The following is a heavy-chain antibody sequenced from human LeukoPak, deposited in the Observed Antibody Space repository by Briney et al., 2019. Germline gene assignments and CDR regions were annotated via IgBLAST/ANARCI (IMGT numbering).Heavy chain of an antibody. V-gene: IGHV3-48*01. CDR1: EFTFSSYS. D-gene: IGHD3-22*01. CDR2: ITNSGNSK. CDR3: ARKTMIVVVNWFDP. J-gene: IGHJ5*02. Sequence: PGGSLRLSCAASEFTFSSYSMNWVRQAPGKGLERVSYITNSGNSKSYADSVKGRFTISRDNTKNSLYLQMNGLRAEDTAVYYCARKTMIVVVNWFDPWGQGTLVTVSS.